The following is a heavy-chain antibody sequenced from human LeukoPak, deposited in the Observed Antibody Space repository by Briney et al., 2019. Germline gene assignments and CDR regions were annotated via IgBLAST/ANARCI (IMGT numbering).Heavy chain of an antibody. D-gene: IGHD2-21*02. J-gene: IGHJ4*02. CDR2: ISGSGGST. CDR3: AKDLYTSYCGGDCYSEMFDY. CDR1: GFIFSSYA. Sequence: GGSPRLSRAASGFIFSSYAMSWVRQAPGKGLEWVSAISGSGGSTYYADSVKGRFTISRDNSKNTLYLQMNSLRAEDTAVYYCAKDLYTSYCGGDCYSEMFDYWGQGTLVTVSS. V-gene: IGHV3-23*01.